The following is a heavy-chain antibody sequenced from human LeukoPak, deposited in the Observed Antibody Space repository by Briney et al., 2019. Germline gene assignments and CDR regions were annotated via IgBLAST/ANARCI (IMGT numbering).Heavy chain of an antibody. J-gene: IGHJ4*02. CDR2: IWYDGSNK. V-gene: IGHV3-33*08. CDR3: ARDTDYYYFDY. Sequence: GRSLRLSCAASGLIFSSYGMHWVRQAPGKGLEWVAVIWYDGSNKYYADSVKGRFTISRDNSKNTLYLQMNSLRAEDTAVYYCARDTDYYYFDYWGQGTLVTVSS. CDR1: GLIFSSYG. D-gene: IGHD3-10*01.